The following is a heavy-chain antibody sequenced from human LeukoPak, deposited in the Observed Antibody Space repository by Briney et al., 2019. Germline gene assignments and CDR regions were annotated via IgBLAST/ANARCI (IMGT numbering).Heavy chain of an antibody. CDR1: GFTVSSNY. V-gene: IGHV3-66*01. Sequence: PGGSLRLSCAASGFTVSSNYMTWVRQAPGKGLEWVLVIYSGGSTYYADSVKGRFTISRDNSKNTLYLQMNSLRAEDTALYYCAREYYYGSGSNYYFDYWGQGTLVTVSS. D-gene: IGHD3-10*01. CDR2: IYSGGST. J-gene: IGHJ4*02. CDR3: AREYYYGSGSNYYFDY.